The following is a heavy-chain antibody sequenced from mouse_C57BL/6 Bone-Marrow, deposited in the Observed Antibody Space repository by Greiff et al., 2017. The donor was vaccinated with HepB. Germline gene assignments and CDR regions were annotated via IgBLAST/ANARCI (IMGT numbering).Heavy chain of an antibody. V-gene: IGHV1-85*01. Sequence: QVQLQQSGPELVKPGASVKLSCKASGYTFTSYDINWVKQRPGQGLEWIGWIYPRDGSTKYNEKFKGKATLTVYTSSSTAYMELHSLTSEDSAVYFCARAGGRGDYAMDYWGQGTSVTVSS. D-gene: IGHD1-1*02. CDR2: IYPRDGST. J-gene: IGHJ4*01. CDR3: ARAGGRGDYAMDY. CDR1: GYTFTSYD.